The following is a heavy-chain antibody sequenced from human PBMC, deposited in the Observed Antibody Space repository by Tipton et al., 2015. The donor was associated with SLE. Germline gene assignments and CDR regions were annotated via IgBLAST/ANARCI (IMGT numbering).Heavy chain of an antibody. V-gene: IGHV4-30-2*06. CDR1: GGSISSGDYS. Sequence: LRLSCAVTGGSISSGDYSWNWIRQSPGKGLEWIGNIFHSGTTYYNPSLESRVTISADMSTNQFSPKLNSATAADTAVYYCALGSMITFGGVINYWGQGTLVTVSS. J-gene: IGHJ4*02. CDR2: IFHSGTT. CDR3: ALGSMITFGGVINY. D-gene: IGHD3-16*01.